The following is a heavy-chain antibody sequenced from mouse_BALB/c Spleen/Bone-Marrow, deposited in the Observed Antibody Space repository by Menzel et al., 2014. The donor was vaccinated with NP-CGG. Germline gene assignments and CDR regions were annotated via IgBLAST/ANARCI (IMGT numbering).Heavy chain of an antibody. CDR3: TRRGYYAMDY. Sequence: QVQLQQSGAELVKPGASVKMSCKASGYTFTSYWMHWVKQRPGQGLEWIGVIDPSDSYTSYNQKFKGKATLTVDTSSSTAYMQLSSLTSEDSAAYYCTRRGYYAMDYWGQGTSVTVSS. CDR2: IDPSDSYT. V-gene: IGHV1S127*01. CDR1: GYTFTSYW. J-gene: IGHJ4*01.